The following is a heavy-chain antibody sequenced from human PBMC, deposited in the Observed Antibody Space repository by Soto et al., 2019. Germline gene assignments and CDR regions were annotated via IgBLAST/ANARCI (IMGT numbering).Heavy chain of an antibody. Sequence: GGSLRLSCAASGFTFSNAWMNWVRQAPGKGLEWVGRIKSKTDGGPTDYAAPVKGRFTISRDDSKNTLYLQMNSLKTEDTAVYYCTTSFDYWGQGTLVTVSS. CDR2: IKSKTDGGPT. CDR3: TTSFDY. V-gene: IGHV3-15*07. J-gene: IGHJ4*02. CDR1: GFTFSNAW.